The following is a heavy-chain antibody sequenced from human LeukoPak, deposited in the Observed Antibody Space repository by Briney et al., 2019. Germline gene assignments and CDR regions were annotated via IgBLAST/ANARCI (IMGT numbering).Heavy chain of an antibody. Sequence: SETLSLTCTVSGGSISSYYWSWIRQPAGKGLEWIGRIYTSGSTNYDPSLKSRVTMSVDTSKNQFSLKLSSVTAADTAVYYCARHMIVVVPADNWFDPWGQGTLVTVSS. J-gene: IGHJ5*02. D-gene: IGHD2-2*01. CDR1: GGSISSYY. CDR3: ARHMIVVVPADNWFDP. V-gene: IGHV4-4*07. CDR2: IYTSGST.